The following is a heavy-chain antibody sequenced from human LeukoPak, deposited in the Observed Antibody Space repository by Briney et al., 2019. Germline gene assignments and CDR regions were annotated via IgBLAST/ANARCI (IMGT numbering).Heavy chain of an antibody. CDR3: ARVPPKFWNGDPPYYMDV. V-gene: IGHV4-59*01. D-gene: IGHD3-3*01. Sequence: SETLSLTCTVSGGSIESYFWTWIPQPPGKGLEFIGNMYHSGSARYNASLKGRATISLESSRKQFSLKLTSVTAADTAVYFWARVPPKFWNGDPPYYMDVWGKGTTVTVSS. CDR2: MYHSGSA. J-gene: IGHJ6*03. CDR1: GGSIESYF.